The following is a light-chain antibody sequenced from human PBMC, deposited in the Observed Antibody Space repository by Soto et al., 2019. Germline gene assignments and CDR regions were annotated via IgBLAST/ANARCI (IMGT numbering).Light chain of an antibody. Sequence: QSVLTQPPSASGTPGQRVTISCSGSSSNIGSNTVNLYQQLPGTAPKLLIYSNNQRPSGVPDRFSGSKSGTSDSLAISGLQSEDEADYYCAAWDDSLNGVVFGGGTKLTVL. V-gene: IGLV1-44*01. J-gene: IGLJ2*01. CDR1: SSNIGSNT. CDR2: SNN. CDR3: AAWDDSLNGVV.